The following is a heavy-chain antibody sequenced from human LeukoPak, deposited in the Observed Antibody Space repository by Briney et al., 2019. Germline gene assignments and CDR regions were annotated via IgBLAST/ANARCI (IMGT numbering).Heavy chain of an antibody. Sequence: GASVTVSCKSSGYTFTSHAMHWVRQAPGQRLEWMGYINADNGNTKYSQNFQGRVTITRDTSATTAYMELSSLRSEDTAVYYCARDKFYGSGGYYAYFDYWGQGTLVTVSS. J-gene: IGHJ4*02. CDR2: INADNGNT. CDR1: GYTFTSHA. CDR3: ARDKFYGSGGYYAYFDY. D-gene: IGHD3-10*01. V-gene: IGHV1-3*01.